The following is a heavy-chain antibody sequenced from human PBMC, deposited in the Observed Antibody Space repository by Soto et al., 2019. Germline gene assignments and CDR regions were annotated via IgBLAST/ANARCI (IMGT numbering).Heavy chain of an antibody. D-gene: IGHD3-9*01. CDR2: FDPEDGET. Sequence: GASVKVSCKVSGYTLTELSMHWVRQAPGKGLEWMGGFDPEDGETIYAQKFQGRVTMTEDTSTDTAYMELSSLRSEDTAVYYCATAVLRSFDWLFPGYWGQGTLVTVSS. V-gene: IGHV1-24*01. CDR1: GYTLTELS. J-gene: IGHJ4*02. CDR3: ATAVLRSFDWLFPGY.